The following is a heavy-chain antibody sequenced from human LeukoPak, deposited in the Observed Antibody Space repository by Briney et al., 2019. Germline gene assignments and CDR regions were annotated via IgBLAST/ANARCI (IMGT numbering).Heavy chain of an antibody. CDR2: IISSSSYI. Sequence: GGSLRPSCAASGFTFSSYSMSWVRQAPGKGREWGSSIISSSSYIYYADSVNGRFPISRANAKNSLYLQMNSLRAQATAVYYCARARVRLEDAFDIWGQGTMVTVSS. V-gene: IGHV3-21*01. CDR1: GFTFSSYS. J-gene: IGHJ3*02. D-gene: IGHD5-12*01. CDR3: ARARVRLEDAFDI.